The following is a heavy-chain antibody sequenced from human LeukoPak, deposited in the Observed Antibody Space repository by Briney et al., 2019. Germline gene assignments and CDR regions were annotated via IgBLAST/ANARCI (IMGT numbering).Heavy chain of an antibody. V-gene: IGHV4-4*02. J-gene: IGHJ3*02. D-gene: IGHD3-22*01. CDR2: IYHSVST. Sequence: PSETLSLTCAVSGGSISSTNWWSWVRQPPGKGLEWIGEIYHSVSTNYNPSLKSRVTISVDKSKNQFSLKLGSVTAADTAVYYCARVYYYEAPAFDIWGQGTMVTVSS. CDR3: ARVYYYEAPAFDI. CDR1: GGSISSTNW.